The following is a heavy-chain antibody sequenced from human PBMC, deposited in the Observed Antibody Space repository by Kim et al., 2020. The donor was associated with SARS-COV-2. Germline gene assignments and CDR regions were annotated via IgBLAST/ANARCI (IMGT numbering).Heavy chain of an antibody. CDR3: ARDPKDVVVVAATRAYYYYGMDV. CDR2: ISAYNGNT. Sequence: ASVKVSCKASGYTFTSYGISWVRQAPGQGLEWMGWISAYNGNTNYAQKLQGRVTMTTDTSTSTAYMELRSLRSDDTAVYYCARDPKDVVVVAATRAYYYYGMDVWGQGTTVTVSS. V-gene: IGHV1-18*01. D-gene: IGHD2-15*01. CDR1: GYTFTSYG. J-gene: IGHJ6*02.